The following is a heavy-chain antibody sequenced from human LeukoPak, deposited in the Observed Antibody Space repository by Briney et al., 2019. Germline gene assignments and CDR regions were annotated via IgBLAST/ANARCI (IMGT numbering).Heavy chain of an antibody. V-gene: IGHV3-23*01. J-gene: IGHJ5*02. CDR2: ISGSGGST. CDR3: ATEGEDIVVASNWFDP. Sequence: PGGSLRLSCAASGCTFSSYAMSWVRQAPGKGLEWVSAISGSGGSTYYADSVKGRFTISRDNSKNTLYLRMNSLRAEDTAVYYCATEGEDIVVASNWFDPWGQGTLVTVSS. CDR1: GCTFSSYA. D-gene: IGHD2-2*01.